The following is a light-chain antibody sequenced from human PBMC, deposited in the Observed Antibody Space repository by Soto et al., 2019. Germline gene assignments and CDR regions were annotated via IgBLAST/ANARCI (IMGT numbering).Light chain of an antibody. CDR2: DAS. CDR1: ESTSGY. J-gene: IGKJ4*01. Sequence: EIVLTQSPATLSLSPGERATLSCRASESTSGYLAWYQQKPGQPPRLLIYDASNRAAGIPARFSGSGSGTDFTLTISSLEPEDFATYYCQQANSFPLTFGGGTKVEIK. V-gene: IGKV3-11*01. CDR3: QQANSFPLT.